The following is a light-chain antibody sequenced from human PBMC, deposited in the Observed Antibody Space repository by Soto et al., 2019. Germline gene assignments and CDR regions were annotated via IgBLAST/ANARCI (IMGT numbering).Light chain of an antibody. V-gene: IGKV1-33*01. CDR3: QQYDNLPLT. Sequence: DIQMTQSPSFLSASVGDRVTISCQASQDISISLGWYQQKPGKAPQLLIYDATKLETGVPSRFSGRGSWTDFSFTIRSLQTEDFATYFCQQYDNLPLTFGGGTKVDIK. CDR1: QDISIS. CDR2: DAT. J-gene: IGKJ4*01.